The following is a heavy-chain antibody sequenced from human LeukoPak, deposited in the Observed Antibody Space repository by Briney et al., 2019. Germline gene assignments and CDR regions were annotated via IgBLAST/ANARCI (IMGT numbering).Heavy chain of an antibody. D-gene: IGHD3-22*01. Sequence: ASVKVSCKASGYTFTSYDINWVRQAPGQGLEWMGWMNPNSGNTGYAQKFQGRVTMTRNTSISTAYMEQSSLISEDTPVVYCERGMGSGSYSAAYYFDYWGQGTLVTVSS. CDR1: GYTFTSYD. CDR3: ERGMGSGSYSAAYYFDY. V-gene: IGHV1-8*01. CDR2: MNPNSGNT. J-gene: IGHJ4*02.